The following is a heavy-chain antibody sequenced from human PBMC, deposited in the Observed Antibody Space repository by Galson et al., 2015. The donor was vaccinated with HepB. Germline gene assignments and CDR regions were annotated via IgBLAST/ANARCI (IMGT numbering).Heavy chain of an antibody. CDR3: VRGAPIYSHLLY. V-gene: IGHV3-74*01. CDR1: GFTVSNDW. D-gene: IGHD4-11*01. J-gene: IGHJ4*02. Sequence: SLRLSCAASGFTVSNDWMTWVRQVPGKGLEWVSRIKRDGTEINYADFVKGRFTISRDNGKNTLYLQMNNLRGEDTAVYYCVRGAPIYSHLLYWGQGTLVAVSS. CDR2: IKRDGTEI.